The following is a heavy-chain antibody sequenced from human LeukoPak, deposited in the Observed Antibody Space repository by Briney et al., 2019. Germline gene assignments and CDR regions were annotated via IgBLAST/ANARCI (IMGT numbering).Heavy chain of an antibody. Sequence: PGGSLRLSCAASGFTFDDYTMHWVRQAPGKGLEWVSLISWDGGSTYYADSVKGRFTISRDNAKNSLFLQMNSLRAEDTGVYYCARGSGAVDIWGQGTLVTVSS. CDR2: ISWDGGST. V-gene: IGHV3-43*01. CDR3: ARGSGAVDI. CDR1: GFTFDDYT. J-gene: IGHJ3*02. D-gene: IGHD3-3*01.